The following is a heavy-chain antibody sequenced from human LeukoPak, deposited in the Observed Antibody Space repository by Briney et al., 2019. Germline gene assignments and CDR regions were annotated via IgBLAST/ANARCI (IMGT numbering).Heavy chain of an antibody. J-gene: IGHJ3*02. CDR3: ARXGLXSGWYCDAFDI. Sequence: PSETLSLTCTVSGGSISSYYWSWIRQPAGKGLEWIGRIYTSGSTNYNPSLKSRVTMSVDTSKNQFSLKLSSVTAADTAVYYCARXGLXSGWYCDAFDIWGQGTMVTVSS. CDR1: GGSISSYY. V-gene: IGHV4-4*07. D-gene: IGHD6-19*01. CDR2: IYTSGST.